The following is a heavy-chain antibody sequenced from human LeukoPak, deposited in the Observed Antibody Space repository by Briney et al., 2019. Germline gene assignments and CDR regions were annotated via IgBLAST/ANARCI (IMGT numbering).Heavy chain of an antibody. CDR2: TYYRSRWYK. Sequence: SQTLSLTRVLSGDSVSNNSASWNWIRQSPSRGLEWLGRTYYRSRWYKDYAVSVKSRITIDPDTSKNQCSLQLNSVTPEDTAVYYCARWLTTWGQGTLVTVSS. J-gene: IGHJ5*02. D-gene: IGHD3-9*01. CDR1: GDSVSNNSAS. V-gene: IGHV6-1*01. CDR3: ARWLTT.